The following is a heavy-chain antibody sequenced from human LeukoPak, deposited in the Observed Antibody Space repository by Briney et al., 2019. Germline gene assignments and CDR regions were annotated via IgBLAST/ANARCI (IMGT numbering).Heavy chain of an antibody. D-gene: IGHD6-13*01. J-gene: IGHJ4*02. CDR2: IIPIFGTA. V-gene: IGHV1-69*13. CDR1: GGTFSSYA. CDR3: ARAIRIAAAGLLDY. Sequence: SVKVSCKASGGTFSSYAISWVRQAPGQGLEWMGGIIPIFGTANYAQKFQGRVTITADESTSTAYMELSSLRSDDTAVYYCARAIRIAAAGLLDYWGQGTLVTVSS.